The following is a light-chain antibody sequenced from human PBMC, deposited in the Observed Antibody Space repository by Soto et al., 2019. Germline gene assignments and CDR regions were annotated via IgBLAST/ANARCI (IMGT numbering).Light chain of an antibody. CDR3: QQYDSSPVT. V-gene: IGKV3-20*01. CDR1: QSVSSSY. J-gene: IGKJ2*01. CDR2: GAS. Sequence: ENVLTQSPGTLSLSPGERATLSCRASQSVSSSYLTWYQQKPGQAPRLLIYGASSRATDIPDRFSGSGSGTDFTVTISRLEPEEFAVYYCQQYDSSPVTFGQGTKLEIK.